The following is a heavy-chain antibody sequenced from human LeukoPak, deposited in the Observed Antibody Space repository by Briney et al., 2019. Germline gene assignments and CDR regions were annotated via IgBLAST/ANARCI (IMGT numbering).Heavy chain of an antibody. CDR2: INAGNGNT. D-gene: IGHD3-22*01. Sequence: ASVKVSCKASGYTFTSYAMHWVRQAPGQRLGWMGWINAGNGNTKYSQKFQGRVTITRDTSASTAYMELSSLRSEETAVNYCARYYDSSGYWEIDYWGQGTLVTVSS. CDR3: ARYYDSSGYWEIDY. CDR1: GYTFTSYA. J-gene: IGHJ4*02. V-gene: IGHV1-3*01.